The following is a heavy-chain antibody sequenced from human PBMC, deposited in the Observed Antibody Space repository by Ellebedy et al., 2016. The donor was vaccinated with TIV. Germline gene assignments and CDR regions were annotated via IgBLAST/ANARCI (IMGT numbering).Heavy chain of an antibody. V-gene: IGHV5-51*01. CDR3: VRGNRKFSFDP. Sequence: GESLKISCNASGYSFNSYWIAWVRQMPGKGLEYVGIIYPDDSETLYSPSFHGQVIISADKSTNTAYLQWISLKASDSAIYYCVRGNRKFSFDPWGQGTLVSVSS. J-gene: IGHJ5*02. CDR1: GYSFNSYW. CDR2: IYPDDSET. D-gene: IGHD2/OR15-2a*01.